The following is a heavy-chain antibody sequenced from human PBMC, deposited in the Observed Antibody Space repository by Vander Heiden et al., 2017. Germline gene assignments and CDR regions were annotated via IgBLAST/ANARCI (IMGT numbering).Heavy chain of an antibody. Sequence: QLQLQESGPGLVKPSETLSLTCTVSGDSISSGTHYWGWVRQPPGKGLEWIGTIYYSGRTFYKPSLRSRATISVDTSKNQFSLKLNSVTAADTAVYYCARKRYSSGWDFDYWGQGVLGTVSS. V-gene: IGHV4-39*01. CDR2: IYYSGRT. CDR3: ARKRYSSGWDFDY. J-gene: IGHJ4*02. CDR1: GDSISSGTHY. D-gene: IGHD6-19*01.